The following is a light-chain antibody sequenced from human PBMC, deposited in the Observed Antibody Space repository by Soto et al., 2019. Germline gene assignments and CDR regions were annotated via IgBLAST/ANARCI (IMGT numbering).Light chain of an antibody. CDR1: QTVSRY. CDR2: YAS. Sequence: VLTQSPATLFLSPGERATHSCRASQTVSRYLAWYQQKPGQAPRLLIYYASNRATGIPARFSGSGSGTDYTLTISSLEPEDFAVYYCQQRSTWPLFTFGGGTQVEI. V-gene: IGKV3-11*01. CDR3: QQRSTWPLFT. J-gene: IGKJ4*01.